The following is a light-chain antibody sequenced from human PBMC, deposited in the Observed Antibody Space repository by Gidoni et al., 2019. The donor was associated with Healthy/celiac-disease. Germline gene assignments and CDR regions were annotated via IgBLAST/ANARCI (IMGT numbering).Light chain of an antibody. J-gene: IGLJ1*01. V-gene: IGLV3-1*01. CDR1: KLGDKY. Sequence: SYELTQQPSVSVSPGPTASITCSGDKLGDKYACWYQQKPGQSPVLVIYQDSKRPSGIPERFSGSNSGNTATLTISGTQAMDEADYYGQAWDSSTDNYVFGTGTKVTVL. CDR2: QDS. CDR3: QAWDSSTDNYV.